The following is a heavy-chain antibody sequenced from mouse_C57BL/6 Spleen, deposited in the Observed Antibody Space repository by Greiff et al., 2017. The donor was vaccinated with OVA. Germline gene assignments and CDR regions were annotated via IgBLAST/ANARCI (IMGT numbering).Heavy chain of an antibody. CDR1: GFSLSTSGMG. J-gene: IGHJ4*01. CDR2: IYWDDDT. Sequence: QVTLKVSGPGILQSSQTLSLTCSFSGFSLSTSGMGVSWIRQPSGKGLEWLAHIYWDDDTRYNPFLKSRLTISKDTKRKQVLLENTSADTADTATYNCARREDGSDYVRAMDYWGRGTSVTVSS. V-gene: IGHV8-12*01. CDR3: ARREDGSDYVRAMDY. D-gene: IGHD3-2*02.